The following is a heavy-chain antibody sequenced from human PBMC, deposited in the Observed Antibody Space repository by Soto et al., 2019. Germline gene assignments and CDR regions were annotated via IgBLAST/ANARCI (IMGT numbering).Heavy chain of an antibody. CDR1: GGSFSGYY. D-gene: IGHD5-12*01. Sequence: ETLSLTCAVYGGSFSGYYWSWIRQPPGKGLEWIGEINHSGSTNYNPSLKSRVTISVDTSKNQFSLKLSSVTAADTAVYYCVVGYNSNDAFDIWGQGTMVTVSS. J-gene: IGHJ3*02. CDR2: INHSGST. V-gene: IGHV4-34*01. CDR3: VVGYNSNDAFDI.